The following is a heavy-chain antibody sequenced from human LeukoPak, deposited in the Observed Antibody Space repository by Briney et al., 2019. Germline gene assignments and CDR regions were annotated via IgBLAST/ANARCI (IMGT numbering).Heavy chain of an antibody. CDR3: ARGPDYGDYDSLYYFDY. CDR1: GYTFTSYG. J-gene: IGHJ4*02. Sequence: ASVKVSCKTSGYTFTSYGIIWVRQAPGQGLEWMGWITAYNGNTNYAQKLQGRVTMTTDTSTSTAYMELRSLRSDDTAVYYCARGPDYGDYDSLYYFDYWGQGTLVTVSS. CDR2: ITAYNGNT. D-gene: IGHD4-17*01. V-gene: IGHV1-18*01.